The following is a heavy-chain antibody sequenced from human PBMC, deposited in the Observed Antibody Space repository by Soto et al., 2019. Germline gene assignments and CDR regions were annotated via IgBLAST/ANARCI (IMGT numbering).Heavy chain of an antibody. CDR3: AREGYYYDSSGYYYPFDY. J-gene: IGHJ4*02. V-gene: IGHV4-4*07. D-gene: IGHD3-22*01. CDR2: IYTSGST. CDR1: GGSISSYY. Sequence: SETLSLTCTVSGGSISSYYWSWIRQPAGKGLEWIGRIYTSGSTNYNPSLKSRVTMSVDTSKNQFSLKLSSVTAADTAVYYCAREGYYYDSSGYYYPFDYWGQGTLVTVSS.